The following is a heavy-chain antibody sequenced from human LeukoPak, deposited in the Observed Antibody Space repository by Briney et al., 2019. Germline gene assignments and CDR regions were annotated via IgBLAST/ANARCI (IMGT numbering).Heavy chain of an antibody. CDR2: IYYTGST. CDR3: ARVRGYCSSGSCGMDV. J-gene: IGHJ6*02. V-gene: IGHV4-59*01. Sequence: PSETLSLTCSVSGGSISTYYWSWIRQPPEKGLEWIGYIYYTGSTNYNPSLKSRITMSVDMSKNQFSLKLSSVTAADTAVYYCARVRGYCSSGSCGMDVWGQGTTVTVSS. CDR1: GGSISTYY. D-gene: IGHD2-15*01.